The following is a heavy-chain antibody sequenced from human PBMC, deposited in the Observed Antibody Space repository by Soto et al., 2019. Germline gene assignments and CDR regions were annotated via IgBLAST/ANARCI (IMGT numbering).Heavy chain of an antibody. V-gene: IGHV4-34*01. CDR2: INPSGGT. Sequence: QVQLQQWGAGLLKPSETLSLTCAVYGGSFSTDYWSWIRQPPGKGLEWIGEINPSGGTNYNPSLKRRVTTSVATSKNQFSLKLSPVTAADTAVYYCARVLAARASRDFDYWGQGTLVTVSS. CDR3: ARVLAARASRDFDY. D-gene: IGHD6-6*01. J-gene: IGHJ4*02. CDR1: GGSFSTDY.